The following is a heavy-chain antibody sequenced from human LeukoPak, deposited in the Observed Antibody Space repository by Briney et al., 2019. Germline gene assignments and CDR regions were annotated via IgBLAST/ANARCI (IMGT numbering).Heavy chain of an antibody. CDR2: ISSSGSP. CDR3: ARRTSNPVGAIDY. CDR1: GGSISSSDYY. Sequence: SETLSLTCTVSGGSISSSDYYWGWIRQPPGKELEWIGAISSSGSPYYNPSLKSRVTISVDSSKNQFSLKLSSVTAADTAVYYCARRTSNPVGAIDYWGQGALVTVSS. V-gene: IGHV4-39*01. D-gene: IGHD1-26*01. J-gene: IGHJ4*02.